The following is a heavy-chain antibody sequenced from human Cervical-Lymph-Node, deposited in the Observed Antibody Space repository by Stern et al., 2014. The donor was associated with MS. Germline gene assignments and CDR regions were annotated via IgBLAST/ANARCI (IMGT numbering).Heavy chain of an antibody. D-gene: IGHD1-26*01. V-gene: IGHV4-39*01. CDR3: ARQAYSATWSKRLGDFDQ. CDR2: LFHTGVS. CDR1: GASLTSSSHY. J-gene: IGHJ4*02. Sequence: QVQLQESGPGLVKPSETLSLICTVSGASLTSSSHYWGWIRQPPGKGLEWIGSLFHTGVSYYNPSLKSRVTIFLDTSQHQISISVTSVPAADTAVYYCARQAYSATWSKRLGDFDQWGQGTLVAVSS.